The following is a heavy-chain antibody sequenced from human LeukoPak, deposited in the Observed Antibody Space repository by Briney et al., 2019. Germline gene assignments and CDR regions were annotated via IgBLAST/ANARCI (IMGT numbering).Heavy chain of an antibody. D-gene: IGHD5-18*01. Sequence: ASVKVSCKVSGYTFTSYYMHWVRQAPGQGLEWMGIINPSGGSTSYAQKFQGRVTMTRDTSTSTVYMELSSLRSEDTAVYYCASSGVSRMGTAMVDWFDPWGQGTLVTVSS. J-gene: IGHJ5*02. CDR3: ASSGVSRMGTAMVDWFDP. CDR2: INPSGGST. V-gene: IGHV1-46*01. CDR1: GYTFTSYY.